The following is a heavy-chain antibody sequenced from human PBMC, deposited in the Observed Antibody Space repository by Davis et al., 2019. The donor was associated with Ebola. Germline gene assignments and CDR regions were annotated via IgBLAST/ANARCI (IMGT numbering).Heavy chain of an antibody. CDR2: ISGSGGIT. D-gene: IGHD3-3*01. J-gene: IGHJ6*02. V-gene: IGHV3-23*01. CDR3: ARDIYPGDYYYYHYGLDV. Sequence: GGSLRLSCAASGFTFTKHAMSWVRLAPGKGLEWVSGISGSGGITYHADSVKGRFTISRDNSKNTLYLQMNILRAEDTAVYYCARDIYPGDYYYYHYGLDVWGQGTTVTVSS. CDR1: GFTFTKHA.